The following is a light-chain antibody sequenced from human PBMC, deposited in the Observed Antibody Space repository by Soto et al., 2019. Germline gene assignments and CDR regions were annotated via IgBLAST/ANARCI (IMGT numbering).Light chain of an antibody. CDR2: EVS. CDR1: SSDVGGYNY. V-gene: IGLV2-8*01. CDR3: SSYAGSKIGV. J-gene: IGLJ1*01. Sequence: QSVLTQPPSASGSPGQSVTISCTGTSSDVGGYNYVSWYQQHPGKAPKLMIYEVSKRPSGVPDRFSGSKSGNTASLTVSGLQAEDEAEYYSSSYAGSKIGVFGTGTKLTVL.